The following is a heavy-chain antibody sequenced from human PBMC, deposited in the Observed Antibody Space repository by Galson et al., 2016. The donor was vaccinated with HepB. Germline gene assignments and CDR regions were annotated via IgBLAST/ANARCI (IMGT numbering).Heavy chain of an antibody. CDR3: ATTYRDYVLFDF. CDR2: INPNGGST. J-gene: IGHJ4*02. Sequence: SVKVSCKASGYTFTSYSMHWVRQAPGQGLEWMGLINPNGGSTYYEPKFQGRVTLTRDTSTSTVYMELRSLRSEDAAMYYCATTYRDYVLFDFWGQGTLISVSS. D-gene: IGHD4-17*01. CDR1: GYTFTSYS. V-gene: IGHV1-46*01.